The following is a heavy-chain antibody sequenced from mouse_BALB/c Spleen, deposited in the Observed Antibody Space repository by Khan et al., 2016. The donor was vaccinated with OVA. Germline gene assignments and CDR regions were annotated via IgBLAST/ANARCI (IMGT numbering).Heavy chain of an antibody. CDR1: GFNIKDTY. V-gene: IGHV14-3*02. D-gene: IGHD2-3*01. Sequence: EVELVESGAELVKPGASVKLSCTASGFNIKDTYMHWVKQRPEQGLEWIGRIAPANGNTKYDPKFQDKATITADTSSNISYLQLSSLTSADTAVDYCAHPSDGPRNFDVWGEGTTVTVSS. J-gene: IGHJ1*01. CDR3: AHPSDGPRNFDV. CDR2: IAPANGNT.